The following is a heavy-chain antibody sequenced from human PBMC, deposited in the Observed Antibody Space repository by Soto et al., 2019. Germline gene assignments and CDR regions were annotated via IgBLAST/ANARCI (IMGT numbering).Heavy chain of an antibody. V-gene: IGHV4-59*01. CDR1: GGSISSYY. D-gene: IGHD3-3*01. CDR3: ARDRPITIFGVVINAHWFDP. Sequence: SETLSLTCTVSGGSISSYYWSWIRQPPGKGLKWIGYIYYSGSTNYNPSLKSRVTISVDTSKNQFSLKLSSVTAADTAVYYCARDRPITIFGVVINAHWFDPWGQGTLVTVSS. J-gene: IGHJ5*02. CDR2: IYYSGST.